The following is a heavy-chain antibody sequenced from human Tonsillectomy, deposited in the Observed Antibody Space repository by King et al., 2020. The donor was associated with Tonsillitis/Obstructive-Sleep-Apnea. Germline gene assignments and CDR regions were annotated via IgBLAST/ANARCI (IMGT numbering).Heavy chain of an antibody. D-gene: IGHD2-8*01. V-gene: IGHV3-7*01. CDR2: IKQDGNEK. Sequence: VQLVESGGGLVQPGGSLRLSCAASGFAFSSFWMTWVRQAPGKGLEWVANIKQDGNEKYYVDSVKGRFTISRDNAKNSLFLQMNSLRAEDTAVFYCARDLTNGVWWAWGQGTLVTVSS. CDR3: ARDLTNGVWWA. J-gene: IGHJ5*02. CDR1: GFAFSSFW.